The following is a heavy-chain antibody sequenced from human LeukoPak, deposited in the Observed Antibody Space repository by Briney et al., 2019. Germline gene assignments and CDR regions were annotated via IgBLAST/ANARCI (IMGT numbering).Heavy chain of an antibody. CDR1: GFTFSSYW. Sequence: PGGSQRLSCAASGFTFSSYWMSWVRQAPGKGLEWVANIKQDGSEKYYVDSVKGRFTISRDNAKNSLYLQMNSLRAEDTAVYYCARDRLVSNFLGYYYYGMDVWGQGTTVTVSS. D-gene: IGHD4-11*01. CDR2: IKQDGSEK. CDR3: ARDRLVSNFLGYYYYGMDV. V-gene: IGHV3-7*01. J-gene: IGHJ6*02.